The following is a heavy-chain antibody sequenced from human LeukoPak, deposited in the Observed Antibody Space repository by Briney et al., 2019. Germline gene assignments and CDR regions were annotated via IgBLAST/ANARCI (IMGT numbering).Heavy chain of an antibody. V-gene: IGHV1-18*01. CDR2: ISAYNGNT. CDR1: GYSFANYG. CDR3: ARGSPLIAVAASDY. Sequence: ASVKVSCKTFGYSFANYGISWVRQAPGQGLEWMGWISAYNGNTNYAQKLQGRVTMTTDTSTSTAYMELRSLRSDDTAVYYCARGSPLIAVAASDYWGQGTLVTVSS. D-gene: IGHD6-19*01. J-gene: IGHJ4*02.